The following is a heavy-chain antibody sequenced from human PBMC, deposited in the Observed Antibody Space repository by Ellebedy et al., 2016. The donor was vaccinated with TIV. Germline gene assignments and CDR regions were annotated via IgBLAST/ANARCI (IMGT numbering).Heavy chain of an antibody. CDR1: GGSMSSNSYY. V-gene: IGHV4-39*01. CDR3: ARLTMVRGVIPDY. D-gene: IGHD3-10*01. Sequence: MPSETLSLTCTVSGGSMSSNSYYWGWIRQPPGKGLEWIGSIYYSGSTYYNPSLKSRVTVSVDPSKKQFSLKLSSVTAADTAVYYCARLTMVRGVIPDYWGQGTLVTVSS. CDR2: IYYSGST. J-gene: IGHJ4*02.